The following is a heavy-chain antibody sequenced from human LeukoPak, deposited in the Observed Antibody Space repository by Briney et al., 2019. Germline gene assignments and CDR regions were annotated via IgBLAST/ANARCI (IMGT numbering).Heavy chain of an antibody. D-gene: IGHD5-18*01. CDR1: GFTFSSYA. Sequence: GGSLRLSCAASGFTFSSYAMHWVRQALGKGLEYVSAISSNGGSTYYANSVKGRFTISRDNSKNTLYLQMGSLRAEDMAVYYCARDRARIQLWLPDYWGQGTLVTVSS. CDR2: ISSNGGST. V-gene: IGHV3-64*01. J-gene: IGHJ4*02. CDR3: ARDRARIQLWLPDY.